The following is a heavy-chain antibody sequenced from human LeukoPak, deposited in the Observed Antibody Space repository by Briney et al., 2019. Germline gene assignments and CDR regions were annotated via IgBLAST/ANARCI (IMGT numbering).Heavy chain of an antibody. V-gene: IGHV4-34*01. CDR3: ARIASRDGYSPFDY. Sequence: SETLSLTCAVYGGSFSGYYWSWIRQPPGKGLEWIGEINHSGSTNYNPSLKSRVTISVDTSKNQFSLKLSSVTAADTAVDYCARIASRDGYSPFDYWGQGTLVTVSS. CDR1: GGSFSGYY. CDR2: INHSGST. J-gene: IGHJ4*02. D-gene: IGHD5-24*01.